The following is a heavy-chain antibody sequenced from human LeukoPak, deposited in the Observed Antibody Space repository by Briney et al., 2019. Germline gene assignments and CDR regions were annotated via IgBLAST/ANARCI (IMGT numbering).Heavy chain of an antibody. CDR1: GGSISSYY. CDR3: ARDSRATFDP. CDR2: IHHSGST. V-gene: IGHV4-59*12. J-gene: IGHJ5*02. Sequence: SETLSLTCSVSGGSISSYYWNWIRQPPGKGLEWIGYIHHSGSTNYNPSFKSRVTISVDTSKNQFSLQLSSVTAADTAVYYCARDSRATFDPWGQGTLVTVSS.